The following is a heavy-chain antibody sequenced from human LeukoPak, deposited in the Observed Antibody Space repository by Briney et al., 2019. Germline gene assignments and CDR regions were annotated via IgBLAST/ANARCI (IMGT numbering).Heavy chain of an antibody. V-gene: IGHV4-39*01. J-gene: IGHJ6*03. Sequence: SETLSLTCTVSGGSISSSSYYWGWLRPPRGKGLEWVGCIYYSGSTYYNPALKTPATISVDTSKNQYTLKLSTVTAADPAVYYWARMSVAGYYDYYMHAWGKRTTVTVSS. CDR2: IYYSGST. CDR3: ARMSVAGYYDYYMHA. CDR1: GGSISSSSYY. D-gene: IGHD6-19*01.